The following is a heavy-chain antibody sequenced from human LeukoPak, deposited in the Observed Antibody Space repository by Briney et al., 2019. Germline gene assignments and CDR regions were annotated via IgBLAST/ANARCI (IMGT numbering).Heavy chain of an antibody. V-gene: IGHV3-21*01. CDR3: AGTVVGPPRAGFYFDY. CDR2: ISSSRIYI. CDR1: GFTFSSYA. J-gene: IGHJ4*02. D-gene: IGHD4-23*01. Sequence: GGSLRLSCSASGFTFSSYAMHWVRQAPGKGLEWVSSISSSRIYIYYADSVKGRFTISRDNAKNSLYLQMNSLRAEDTAVYYCAGTVVGPPRAGFYFDYWGQGTLVTVSS.